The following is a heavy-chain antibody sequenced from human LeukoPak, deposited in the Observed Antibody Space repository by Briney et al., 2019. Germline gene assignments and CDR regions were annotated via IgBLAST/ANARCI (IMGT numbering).Heavy chain of an antibody. CDR3: ARGRYYGSGNGASNWFDP. CDR1: GGSISSGSYY. V-gene: IGHV4-61*02. D-gene: IGHD3-10*01. J-gene: IGHJ5*02. Sequence: SETLSLTCTVSGGSISSGSYYWRWIRQPAGKGLEWIGRIYTSGSTNYNPSLKSRVTISVDTSKNQFSLKLSSVTAAATAVYYCARGRYYGSGNGASNWFDPWGQGTLVTVSS. CDR2: IYTSGST.